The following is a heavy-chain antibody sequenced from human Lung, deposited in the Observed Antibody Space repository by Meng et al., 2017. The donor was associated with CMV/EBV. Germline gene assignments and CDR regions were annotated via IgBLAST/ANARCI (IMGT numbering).Heavy chain of an antibody. V-gene: IGHV3-48*03. CDR3: ARDAYGVIDSYYVDY. CDR1: GFTFSGYE. CDR2: ISYTGNTI. J-gene: IGHJ4*02. Sequence: SXKISXAASGFTFSGYEMNWVRQAPGKGLEWVSYISYTGNTISYADSVKGRFTISRDNAKNSLFLQMNSLRAEDTAIYYCARDAYGVIDSYYVDYWGQGTLVTVSS. D-gene: IGHD4-17*01.